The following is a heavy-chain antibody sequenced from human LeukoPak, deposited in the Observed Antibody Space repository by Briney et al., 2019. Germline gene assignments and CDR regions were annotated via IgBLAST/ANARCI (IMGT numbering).Heavy chain of an antibody. J-gene: IGHJ4*02. V-gene: IGHV3-21*01. D-gene: IGHD3-22*01. CDR2: ISSSSSYI. CDR3: ASDSSGPTRE. CDR1: GFTFSSYS. Sequence: GGSLRLSCAASGFTFSSYSMNWVRQAPGKGLEWVSSISSSSSYIYYADSAKGRFTISRDNAKNSLYLQMNSLRAEDTAVYYCASDSSGPTREWGQGTLVTVSS.